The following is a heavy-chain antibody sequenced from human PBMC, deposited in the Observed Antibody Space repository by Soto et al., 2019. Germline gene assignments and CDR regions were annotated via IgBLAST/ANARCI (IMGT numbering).Heavy chain of an antibody. V-gene: IGHV4-30-4*01. CDR3: ARAGHVGAARSCCHTF. J-gene: IGHJ4*02. CDR2: TFHTGAT. CDR1: GGSISSGFFF. D-gene: IGHD1-26*01. Sequence: QVQLQESGPGLVKPSQTLSLTCTVSGGSISSGFFFWSWLRQTPGKGLEWIGYTFHTGATHFNASLESRLSMSVDTSKNQFSMRLASVTAADTAVYYCARAGHVGAARSCCHTFWGQVVPVTVSS.